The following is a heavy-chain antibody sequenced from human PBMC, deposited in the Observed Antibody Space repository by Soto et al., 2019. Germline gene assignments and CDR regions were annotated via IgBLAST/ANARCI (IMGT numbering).Heavy chain of an antibody. Sequence: GGSLRLSCAASGFTFSSYAMHWVRQAPGKGLEWVAVISYDGSNKYYADSVKGRFTISRDNSKNTLYLQMNSLRAEDTAVYYCARDPGYYDSSGSVDYWGQGTLVTVSS. CDR2: ISYDGSNK. CDR1: GFTFSSYA. D-gene: IGHD3-22*01. J-gene: IGHJ4*02. V-gene: IGHV3-30-3*01. CDR3: ARDPGYYDSSGSVDY.